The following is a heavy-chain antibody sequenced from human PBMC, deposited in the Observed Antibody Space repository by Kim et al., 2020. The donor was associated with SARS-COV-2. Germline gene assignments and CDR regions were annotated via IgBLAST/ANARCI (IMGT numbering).Heavy chain of an antibody. CDR1: GFTFSSYA. V-gene: IGHV3-23*01. D-gene: IGHD3-22*01. Sequence: GGSLRLSCAASGFTFSSYAMSWVRQAPGKGLEWVSAISGSGGSTYYADSVKGRFTISRDNSKNTLYLQMNSLRAEDTAVYYCVSVYYDSSGYSPYYYYGMDVWGQGTTVTVSS. J-gene: IGHJ6*02. CDR2: ISGSGGST. CDR3: VSVYYDSSGYSPYYYYGMDV.